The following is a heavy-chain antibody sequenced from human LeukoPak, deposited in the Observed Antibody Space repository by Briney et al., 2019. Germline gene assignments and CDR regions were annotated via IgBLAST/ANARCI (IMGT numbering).Heavy chain of an antibody. J-gene: IGHJ3*02. CDR3: AKDRSTYYYDSSGYYPDAFDI. V-gene: IGHV3-30*18. CDR2: ISYDGSNK. Sequence: GGSLRLSCAASGFSFSSYGIHWVRQAPGKGLEWVAVISYDGSNKYYADSVKGRLTISRDNSKNTLYLQMNSLRAEDTAVYYCAKDRSTYYYDSSGYYPDAFDIWGQGTMVTVSS. D-gene: IGHD3-22*01. CDR1: GFSFSSYG.